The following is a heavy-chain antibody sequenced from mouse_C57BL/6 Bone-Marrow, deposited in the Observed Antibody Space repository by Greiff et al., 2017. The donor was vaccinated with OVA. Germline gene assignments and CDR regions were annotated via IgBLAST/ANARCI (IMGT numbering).Heavy chain of an antibody. CDR3: GLCFDV. J-gene: IGHJ1*03. CDR2: IHPNSGST. CDR1: GYTFTSYW. V-gene: IGHV1-64*01. Sequence: QVHVKQPGAELVKPGASVKLSCKASGYTFTSYWMHWVKQRPGQGLEWIGMIHPNSGSTNYNEKFKSKATLTVDKSSSTAYMQLSSLTSEDSAVYYCGLCFDVWGTGTAVTVSS.